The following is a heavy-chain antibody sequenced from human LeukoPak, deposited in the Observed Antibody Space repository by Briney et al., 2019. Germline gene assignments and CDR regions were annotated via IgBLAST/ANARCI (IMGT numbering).Heavy chain of an antibody. CDR1: GFTFRNYA. CDR2: ISYDGGNE. D-gene: IGHD5-18*01. J-gene: IGHJ4*02. Sequence: GGSLRLSCAASGFTFRNYAMHWVRQAPGKGLEWVAVISYDGGNEYYADSVKGRFTISRDNSKNTLDLQMNSLRAEDTAVYYCARGARLWSPYFDYWGQGTLVTVSS. V-gene: IGHV3-30-3*01. CDR3: ARGARLWSPYFDY.